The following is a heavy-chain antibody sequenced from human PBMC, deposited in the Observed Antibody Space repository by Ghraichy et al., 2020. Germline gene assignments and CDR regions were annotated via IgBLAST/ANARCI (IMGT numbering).Heavy chain of an antibody. V-gene: IGHV4-39*02. D-gene: IGHD3-22*01. Sequence: LTCSVSGGSVSSTNYYWGWIRQPPGKGLEWIGTVYYSGTTYYNPSLKSRVTISVDTSKNNFSLKVNSVTAADTAIYYCARRSDTRNYYDISGYDAYWGQGALVTVSS. CDR3: ARRSDTRNYYDISGYDAY. CDR1: GGSVSSTNYY. CDR2: VYYSGTT. J-gene: IGHJ4*02.